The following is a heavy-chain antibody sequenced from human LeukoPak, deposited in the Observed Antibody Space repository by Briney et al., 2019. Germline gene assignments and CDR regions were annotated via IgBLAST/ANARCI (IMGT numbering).Heavy chain of an antibody. CDR1: GFPFIEYS. Sequence: GGSLRLSCTASGFPFIEYSMNWVRQAPGKGLEWISYIGIDSGNTKYADSVRGRFTISADKAKNSLYLQMNSLRVEDTAVYYCARDHNYAFDNRGQGTLVSVAS. V-gene: IGHV3-48*01. CDR2: IGIDSGNT. CDR3: ARDHNYAFDN. J-gene: IGHJ4*02. D-gene: IGHD1-1*01.